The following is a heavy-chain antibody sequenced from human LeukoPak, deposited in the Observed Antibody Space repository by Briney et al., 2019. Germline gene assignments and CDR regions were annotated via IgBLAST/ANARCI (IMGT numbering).Heavy chain of an antibody. CDR1: GFTFSSYE. CDR3: AKFGSWYYSPYYFDY. Sequence: GGSLRLSCAASGFTFSSYEMNWVRQAPGKGLEWVSYISSTGSTIYYADSVKGRFTISRDNAKNSLYLQMNSLRAEDTAVYYCAKFGSWYYSPYYFDYWGQGTLVTVSS. CDR2: ISSTGSTI. D-gene: IGHD3-10*01. V-gene: IGHV3-48*03. J-gene: IGHJ4*02.